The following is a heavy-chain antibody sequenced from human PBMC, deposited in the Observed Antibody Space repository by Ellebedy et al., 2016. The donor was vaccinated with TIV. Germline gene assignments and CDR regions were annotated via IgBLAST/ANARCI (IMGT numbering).Heavy chain of an antibody. V-gene: IGHV3-30*02. Sequence: GESLKISCAPSGFIFSPYHMHWVRQAPGKGLEWVAFISYAGSNKYHTDSVKGRLTISRDNSNNTVYLQMNRLRPEDTAVYYCAKDRYNGRERWFDPWGQGTLVTVSS. CDR1: GFIFSPYH. D-gene: IGHD1-14*01. J-gene: IGHJ5*02. CDR3: AKDRYNGRERWFDP. CDR2: ISYAGSNK.